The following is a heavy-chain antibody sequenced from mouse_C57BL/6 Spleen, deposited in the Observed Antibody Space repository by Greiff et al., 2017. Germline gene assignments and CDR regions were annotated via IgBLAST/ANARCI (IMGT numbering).Heavy chain of an antibody. CDR1: GYAFTNYL. CDR3: ARGSAFSTTIVATDFDY. D-gene: IGHD1-1*01. Sequence: QVQLQQSGAELVRPGTSVKVSCKASGYAFTNYLIEWVKQRPGQGLEWIGVINPGSGGTNYNEKFKGKATLSADKSSSTAYRQRSSLTSEDSAVYFCARGSAFSTTIVATDFDYWGQGTTLTVSS. V-gene: IGHV1-54*01. CDR2: INPGSGGT. J-gene: IGHJ2*01.